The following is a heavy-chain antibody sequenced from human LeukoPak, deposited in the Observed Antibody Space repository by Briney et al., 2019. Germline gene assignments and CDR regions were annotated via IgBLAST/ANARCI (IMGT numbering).Heavy chain of an antibody. Sequence: PGGSLRLSCTASGFTFSSYAMSWVRQAPGKGLEWVSAISGSGGSTYNADSVTGWFPISRGNSKNTLYLQMNSLRAVDTAVYYCAKEENVGYDSWGTGTLVTVS. CDR1: GFTFSSYA. D-gene: IGHD5-12*01. CDR2: ISGSGGST. CDR3: AKEENVGYDS. J-gene: IGHJ5*02. V-gene: IGHV3-23*01.